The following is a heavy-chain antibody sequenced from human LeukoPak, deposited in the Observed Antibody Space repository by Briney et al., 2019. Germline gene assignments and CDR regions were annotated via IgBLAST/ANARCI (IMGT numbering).Heavy chain of an antibody. D-gene: IGHD3-10*01. CDR3: ARGLRGEATNNWFDP. J-gene: IGHJ5*02. V-gene: IGHV4-4*07. Sequence: PSETLPLTCTVSGGSISSYYWSWIRQPAGKGLGGIGRIYTSGSTNYNPSLKSRVTMSVDTSKNQFSLKLSSVTAADTAVYYCARGLRGEATNNWFDPWGQGTLVTVSS. CDR2: IYTSGST. CDR1: GGSISSYY.